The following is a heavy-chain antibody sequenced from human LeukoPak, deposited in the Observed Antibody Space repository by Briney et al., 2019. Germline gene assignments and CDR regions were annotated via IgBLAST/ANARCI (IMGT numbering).Heavy chain of an antibody. CDR2: IYYSGST. CDR1: GGSISNYY. J-gene: IGHJ4*02. Sequence: SETLSLTCTVSGGSISNYYWSWIRQPPGKGLEWIGYIYYSGSTKYNPSLKSRVTISVDTSKNQFSLKLSSVTAADTAVYYCARLSTRRFLGDYWGQGTLVTVSS. V-gene: IGHV4-59*12. D-gene: IGHD2/OR15-2a*01. CDR3: ARLSTRRFLGDY.